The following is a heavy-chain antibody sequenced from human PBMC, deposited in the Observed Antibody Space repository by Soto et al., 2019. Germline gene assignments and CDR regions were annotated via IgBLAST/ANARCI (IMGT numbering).Heavy chain of an antibody. J-gene: IGHJ3*02. D-gene: IGHD5-18*01. V-gene: IGHV3-33*01. Sequence: QVQLVESGGGVVQPGRSLRLSCAASGFTFSSYGMHWVRQAPGKGLEWVAVIWYDGSNKYYADSVKGRFTISRDNSKNSLYLQMNSLRAEGTAVYYCARALGYSYGDDAFDIWGQGTMVTVSS. CDR1: GFTFSSYG. CDR3: ARALGYSYGDDAFDI. CDR2: IWYDGSNK.